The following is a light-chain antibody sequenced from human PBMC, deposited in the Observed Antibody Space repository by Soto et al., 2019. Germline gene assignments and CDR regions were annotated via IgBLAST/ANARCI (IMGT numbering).Light chain of an antibody. CDR3: QQYNNWPPIT. J-gene: IGKJ5*01. CDR2: DVS. CDR1: QSITTW. Sequence: DIQMTQSPSTVSAYVGDSVTITCRASQSITTWLAWYQQRPGKAPKLLIYDVSSLQSGVPSRFSGSGSGTDFTLTISSLQSEDFAVYYCQQYNNWPPITFGQGTRLEIK. V-gene: IGKV1-5*01.